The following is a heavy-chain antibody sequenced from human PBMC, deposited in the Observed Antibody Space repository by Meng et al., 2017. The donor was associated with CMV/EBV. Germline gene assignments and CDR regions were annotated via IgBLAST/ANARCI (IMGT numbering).Heavy chain of an antibody. D-gene: IGHD6-13*01. CDR3: ARVYSSSEYFDY. J-gene: IGHJ4*02. CDR1: GYTFTSYG. V-gene: IGHV1-18*01. Sequence: CKDSGYTFTSYGISWVRQAPGQGLEWMGWISAYNGNTNYAQKLQGRVTMTTDTSTSTAYMELRSLRSDDTAVYYCARVYSSSEYFDYWGQGTLVTVSS. CDR2: ISAYNGNT.